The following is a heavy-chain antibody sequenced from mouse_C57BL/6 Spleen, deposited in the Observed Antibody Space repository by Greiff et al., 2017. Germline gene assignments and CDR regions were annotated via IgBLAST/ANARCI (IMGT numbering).Heavy chain of an antibody. CDR1: GFTFSDYY. D-gene: IGHD1-1*01. CDR2: INYDGSST. J-gene: IGHJ4*01. Sequence: EVKLVESEGGLVQPGSSMKLSCTASGFTFSDYYMAWVRQVPEKGLEWVANINYDGSSTYYLDSLKSRFIISRDNAENILYLQMSSLTSEDTATYDCARDHYGSTHYYAMDYWGQGTSVTVSS. CDR3: ARDHYGSTHYYAMDY. V-gene: IGHV5-16*01.